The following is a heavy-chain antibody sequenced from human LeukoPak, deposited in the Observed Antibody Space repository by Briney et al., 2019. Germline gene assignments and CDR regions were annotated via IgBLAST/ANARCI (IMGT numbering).Heavy chain of an antibody. CDR3: ARAPGLLWFGELSFWFDP. Sequence: SGGSLRLSCAASGFTFSSYWMHWVRQAPGKGLVGVSRINDDGRSTSYADSVKGRFTISRDNAKNSLYLQMNSLRAEDTAVYYCARAPGLLWFGELSFWFDPWGQGTLVTVSS. CDR1: GFTFSSYW. J-gene: IGHJ5*02. V-gene: IGHV3-74*01. D-gene: IGHD3-10*01. CDR2: INDDGRST.